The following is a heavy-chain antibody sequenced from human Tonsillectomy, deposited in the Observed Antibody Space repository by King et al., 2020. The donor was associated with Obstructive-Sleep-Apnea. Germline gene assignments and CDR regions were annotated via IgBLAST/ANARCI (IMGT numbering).Heavy chain of an antibody. Sequence: LQLQESGPGLVKPSETLSLTCTVSGGSISSSSYYWGWIRQPPGKGLEWIGSIYYSGSTYYNPSLKSRVTISVDTSKNHFSLKLSSVTAADTAVYYCARNNYDILTGYYWRPYDYWGQGTLVTVSS. CDR1: GGSISSSSYY. D-gene: IGHD3-9*01. J-gene: IGHJ4*02. CDR2: IYYSGST. CDR3: ARNNYDILTGYYWRPYDY. V-gene: IGHV4-39*07.